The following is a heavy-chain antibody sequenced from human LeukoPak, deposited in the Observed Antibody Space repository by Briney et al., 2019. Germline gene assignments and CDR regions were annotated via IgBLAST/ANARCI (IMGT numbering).Heavy chain of an antibody. J-gene: IGHJ4*02. CDR2: ISGTGGRT. CDR3: AKSATTVTSNFDY. CDR1: GFTFDNYA. Sequence: PGGSLRLSCAASGFTFDNYAMSWVRQAPGKGLEWVSAISGTGGRTYYADSVKGRFTISRDNSKNTLYLQMSSLRAEDTAVYYCAKSATTVTSNFDYWGQGTLVTVSS. V-gene: IGHV3-23*01. D-gene: IGHD4-17*01.